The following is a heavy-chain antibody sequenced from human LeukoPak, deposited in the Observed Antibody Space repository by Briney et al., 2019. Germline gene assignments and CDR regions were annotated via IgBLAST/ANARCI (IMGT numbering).Heavy chain of an antibody. CDR2: IKGDGSEE. V-gene: IGHV3-7*01. Sequence: PGGSLRLSCAASGFTFSSEWMNWVRQAPGKELEWVAIIKGDGSEEYYVDSVKGRFTISRDNTKNSLYLQTNRLRVEDTALYYCVKGNGFLLGFWGQGTQVTVSS. CDR1: GFTFSSEW. D-gene: IGHD1-1*01. J-gene: IGHJ4*02. CDR3: VKGNGFLLGF.